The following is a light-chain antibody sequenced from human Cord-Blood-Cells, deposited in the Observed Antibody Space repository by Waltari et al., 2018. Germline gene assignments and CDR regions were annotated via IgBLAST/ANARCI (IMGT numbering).Light chain of an antibody. V-gene: IGKV1D-12*01. CDR3: QQANSFPIT. J-gene: IGKJ5*01. CDR1: QGIRSW. Sequence: DTQMTQSPSSVSASVGDRVTITCRASQGIRSWLAWYQQRPGKAPKRLIYAASSLESGVPARVSGRGSGTDFTLTISSLQPEDFATYYWQQANSFPITVGQGIRLGIK. CDR2: AAS.